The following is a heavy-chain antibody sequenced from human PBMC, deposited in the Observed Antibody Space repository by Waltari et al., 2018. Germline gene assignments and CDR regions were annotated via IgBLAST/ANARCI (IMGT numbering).Heavy chain of an antibody. V-gene: IGHV3-64*01. Sequence: EVQLVESGGGLVQPGGSLRLSCAASGFTFSSHAMHWARQAPGKGLEYVSAISSNGGSTYYANSLKGRFTISRDNSKNTLYLQMGSLRAEDMAVYYCARVGPLNGGGYYCYYYYMDVWGKGTTVTVSS. J-gene: IGHJ6*03. D-gene: IGHD3-10*01. CDR1: GFTFSSHA. CDR2: ISSNGGST. CDR3: ARVGPLNGGGYYCYYYYMDV.